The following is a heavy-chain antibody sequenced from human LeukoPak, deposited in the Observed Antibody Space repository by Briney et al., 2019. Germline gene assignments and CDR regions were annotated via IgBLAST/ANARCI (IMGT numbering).Heavy chain of an antibody. J-gene: IGHJ4*02. CDR3: AKDLGYSYGRWIDH. CDR2: IRDNGSNK. V-gene: IGHV3-30*02. D-gene: IGHD5-18*01. CDR1: GFTFRSYG. Sequence: PGGSLRLSCAASGFTFRSYGMHWVRQAPGKGLEWVAFIRDNGSNKYYADSVKGRFTISRDNSKNTLYLQMNSLRGEDTAVYYCAKDLGYSYGRWIDHWGQGTLVTVSS.